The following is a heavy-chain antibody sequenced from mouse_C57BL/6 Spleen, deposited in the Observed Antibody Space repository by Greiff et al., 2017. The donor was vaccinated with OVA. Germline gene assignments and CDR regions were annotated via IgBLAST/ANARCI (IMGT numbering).Heavy chain of an antibody. Sequence: QVQLQQPGTELVKPGASVKLSCKASGYTFTSYWMHWVKQRPGQGLEWIGNINPSNGGTNYNEKFKSKATLTVDKSSSTAYMQLSSLTSEDAAVYYWARGGFITTVVANYYAMDYWGQGTSVTVSS. D-gene: IGHD1-1*01. CDR1: GYTFTSYW. CDR2: INPSNGGT. V-gene: IGHV1-53*01. CDR3: ARGGFITTVVANYYAMDY. J-gene: IGHJ4*01.